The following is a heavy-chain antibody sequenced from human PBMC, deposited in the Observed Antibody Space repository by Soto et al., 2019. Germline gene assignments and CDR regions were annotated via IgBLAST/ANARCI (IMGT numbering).Heavy chain of an antibody. V-gene: IGHV3-7*01. J-gene: IGHJ4*02. Sequence: EVQLVESGGGLVQSGGSLRLSCIASGFSLTQYWMSWVRQTLRKGLEWVAKINEDGTKRDYMESVEGRFTISRDNAKNSVSLQMNSLRADDTAVYFCTRWDGRCSGGSCFFDSWGQGTLVTVSS. CDR3: TRWDGRCSGGSCFFDS. CDR1: GFSLTQYW. D-gene: IGHD2-15*01. CDR2: INEDGTKR.